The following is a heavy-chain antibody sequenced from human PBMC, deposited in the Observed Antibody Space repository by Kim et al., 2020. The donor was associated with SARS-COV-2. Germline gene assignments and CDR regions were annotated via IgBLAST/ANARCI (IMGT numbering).Heavy chain of an antibody. CDR3: ARVASIAAAGWYYGMDV. J-gene: IGHJ6*02. V-gene: IGHV3-30*04. CDR2: ISYDDVTNK. Sequence: GGSLRLSCVVSGFTFSSYAMHWVRQAPGKGLEWVAVISYDDVTNKYYAASVKGRFTISRDNSENTLYLQMTSLRGEDTAVYYCARVASIAAAGWYYGMDVWGQGTTVTVSS. CDR1: GFTFSSYA. D-gene: IGHD6-13*01.